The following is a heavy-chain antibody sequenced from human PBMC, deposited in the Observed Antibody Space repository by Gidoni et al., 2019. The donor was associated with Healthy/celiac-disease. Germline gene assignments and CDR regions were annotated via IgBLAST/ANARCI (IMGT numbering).Heavy chain of an antibody. V-gene: IGHV1-24*01. J-gene: IGHJ4*02. CDR3: ATSGQYSSGWYVFDY. D-gene: IGHD6-19*01. CDR2: FDPEDGET. Sequence: QVQLVQSGAEVTKPGASGTVAYTVSGSTLPELSMHWVRQAPGLGLEWMGGFDPEDGETIYAQKFQGRVTMTEDTSTDTAYMELSSLRSEDTAVYYCATSGQYSSGWYVFDYWGQGTLVTVSS. CDR1: GSTLPELS.